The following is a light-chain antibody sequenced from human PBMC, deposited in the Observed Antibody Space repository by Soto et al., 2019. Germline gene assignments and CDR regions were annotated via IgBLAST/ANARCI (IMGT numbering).Light chain of an antibody. J-gene: IGLJ1*01. CDR2: DVS. CDR1: SSDVGGYNY. CDR3: SSYTSSSTLLV. V-gene: IGLV2-14*01. Sequence: QSVLTQPASVSGSPGQSITISCTGTSSDVGGYNYVSWYQQHPGNAPKLMIYDVSNRPSGVSNRFSGSKSGNTASLTISGLQAEDEADYYCSSYTSSSTLLVFGTGTKVTVL.